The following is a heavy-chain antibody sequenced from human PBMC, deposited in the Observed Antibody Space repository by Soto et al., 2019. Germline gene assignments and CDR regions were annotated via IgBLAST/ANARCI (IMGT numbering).Heavy chain of an antibody. J-gene: IGHJ4*02. CDR2: IDGSGNT. D-gene: IGHD1-26*01. CDR1: SESLSGYY. V-gene: IGHV4-34*01. Sequence: QVQLQQWGAGLLKPSETLSLTCAVNSESLSGYYWSWIRQSPGKGLEWIGEIDGSGNTHYSPSLRSRVAMSVDTSKNHFSLNLNSVSAADTAAYYCVGARGRLVGFDYWGQGTLVTVSS. CDR3: VGARGRLVGFDY.